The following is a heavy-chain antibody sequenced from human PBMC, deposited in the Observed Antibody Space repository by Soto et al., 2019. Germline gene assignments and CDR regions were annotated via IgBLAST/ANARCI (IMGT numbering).Heavy chain of an antibody. CDR1: GGSISSRGYY. J-gene: IGHJ4*02. CDR2: IYYSGNT. Sequence: QLQPQESGPGLVNPSETLSLTCTVSGGSISSRGYYWGWIRQPPGKGLEWIGSIYYSGNTYYNSSLKSRVTISADTSKNQFSLKLSTVTAADTGVYYCASSSQLLSRIDHWGQGTLVTVSS. D-gene: IGHD2-2*01. V-gene: IGHV4-39*01. CDR3: ASSSQLLSRIDH.